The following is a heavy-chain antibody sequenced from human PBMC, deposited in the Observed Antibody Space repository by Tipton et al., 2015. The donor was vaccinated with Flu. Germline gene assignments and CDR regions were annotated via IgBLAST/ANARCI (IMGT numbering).Heavy chain of an antibody. Sequence: TLSLTCTVSGYSISSGYYWGWIRQPPWKGLEWIGSIRYGGSSYYTPSLKSRVTIALDMSKDQFSLKLASVTAADTAVYYCARVWSSFVATASLDYWGRGTLVTVSS. CDR1: GYSISSGYY. CDR2: IRYGGSS. J-gene: IGHJ4*02. D-gene: IGHD1-1*01. V-gene: IGHV4-38-2*02. CDR3: ARVWSSFVATASLDY.